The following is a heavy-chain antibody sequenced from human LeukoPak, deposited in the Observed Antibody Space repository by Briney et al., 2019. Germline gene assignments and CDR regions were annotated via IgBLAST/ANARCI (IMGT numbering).Heavy chain of an antibody. CDR2: IYHSEST. J-gene: IGHJ3*02. CDR1: GASISSGGYS. CDR3: ARVPAGDLLHAFDI. D-gene: IGHD3-10*01. V-gene: IGHV4-30-2*01. Sequence: SQTLSLTCAVSGASISSGGYSWSWIRQPPGKGLEWIGYIYHSESTNYNPSLKSRVTISVDRSKNQFSLRLSSVTAADTAVYYCARVPAGDLLHAFDIWGQGTMVTVSS.